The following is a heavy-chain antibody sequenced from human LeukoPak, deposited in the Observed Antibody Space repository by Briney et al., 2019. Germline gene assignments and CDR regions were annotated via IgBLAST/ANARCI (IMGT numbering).Heavy chain of an antibody. V-gene: IGHV3-72*01. CDR1: GFTVRTNY. CDR3: TRGGRDSPFDH. CDR2: IRNKANTYST. D-gene: IGHD1-26*01. J-gene: IGHJ4*02. Sequence: GGSLRLSCAASGFTVRTNYMSWVRQAPGKGLEWVGRIRNKANTYSTEYAASVKGRFTISRDDSKNSLYLQVDSLKTEDTAVYYCTRGGRDSPFDHWGQGTLVTVSS.